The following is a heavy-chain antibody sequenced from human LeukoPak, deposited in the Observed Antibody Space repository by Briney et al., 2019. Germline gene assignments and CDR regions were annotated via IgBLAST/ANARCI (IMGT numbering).Heavy chain of an antibody. D-gene: IGHD2-8*01. Sequence: SETLSLTCAVYGGSFSGYYWSWIRQPPGKGLEWIGEINHSGSTNYNPSLKSRVTISVDTSKNQFSLKLSYVTAADTAVYYCARAPSRSCTNGVCYSGDYFDYWGQGTLVTVSS. V-gene: IGHV4-34*01. J-gene: IGHJ4*02. CDR3: ARAPSRSCTNGVCYSGDYFDY. CDR2: INHSGST. CDR1: GGSFSGYY.